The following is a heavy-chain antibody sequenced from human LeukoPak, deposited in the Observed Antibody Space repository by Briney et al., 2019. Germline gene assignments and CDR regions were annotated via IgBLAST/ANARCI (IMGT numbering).Heavy chain of an antibody. J-gene: IGHJ6*03. V-gene: IGHV1-8*01. D-gene: IGHD3-9*01. CDR1: GYTFTSYD. Sequence: ASVKVSCKASGYTFTSYDINWVRQATGQGLEWMGWMNPNSCNTGYAQKFQGRVTMTRNASISTAYMELSSLRSEDTAVYYCARGADYDILTGYFYYYYMDVWGKGTTVTVSS. CDR2: MNPNSCNT. CDR3: ARGADYDILTGYFYYYYMDV.